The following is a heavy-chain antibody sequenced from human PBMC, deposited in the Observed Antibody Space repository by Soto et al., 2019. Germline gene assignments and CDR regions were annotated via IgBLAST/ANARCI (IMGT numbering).Heavy chain of an antibody. V-gene: IGHV1-2*04. D-gene: IGHD1-1*01. Sequence: QVQLVQSGAEVKKPGASVKVSCKASGYTFTGYYMHWVRQAPGQGLEWMGWINPNSGGTNYAQKCQGWVTMTRDTSISTAYMELSRLRSDDTAVYYCARDWAPVQLEPRYYFDYWGQGTLVTVSS. CDR1: GYTFTGYY. J-gene: IGHJ4*02. CDR2: INPNSGGT. CDR3: ARDWAPVQLEPRYYFDY.